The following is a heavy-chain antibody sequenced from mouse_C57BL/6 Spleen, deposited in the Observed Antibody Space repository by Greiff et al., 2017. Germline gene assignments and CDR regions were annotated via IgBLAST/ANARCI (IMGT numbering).Heavy chain of an antibody. CDR3: THDYGSSYLFDY. D-gene: IGHD1-1*01. CDR1: GFNIKDDY. V-gene: IGHV14-4*01. Sequence: EVKLVESGAELVRPGASVKLSCTASGFNIKDDYMHWVKQRPEQGLEWIGWIDPENGDTEYASKFQGKATITADTSSNTAYLQLSSLTSEDTAVYYCTHDYGSSYLFDYWGQGTTLTVSS. J-gene: IGHJ2*01. CDR2: IDPENGDT.